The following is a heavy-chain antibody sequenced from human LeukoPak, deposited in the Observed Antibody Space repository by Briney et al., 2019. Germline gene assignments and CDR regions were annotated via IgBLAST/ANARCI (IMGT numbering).Heavy chain of an antibody. D-gene: IGHD3-10*02. CDR3: AELGITMIGGV. CDR2: ISSSGSTI. Sequence: GGSLRLSCAASVFTFSSYEMNWVRQAPGKGLEWVSYISSSGSTIYYGDSVKGRFTISRDNAKNSLYLQMNSLRAEDTAVYYCAELGITMIGGVWGKGTTVTISS. CDR1: VFTFSSYE. J-gene: IGHJ6*04. V-gene: IGHV3-48*03.